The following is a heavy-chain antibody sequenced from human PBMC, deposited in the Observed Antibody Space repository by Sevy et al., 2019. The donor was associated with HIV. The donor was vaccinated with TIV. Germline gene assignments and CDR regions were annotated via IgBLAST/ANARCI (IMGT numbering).Heavy chain of an antibody. D-gene: IGHD3-10*01. V-gene: IGHV1-8*01. CDR1: GYTFTSYD. Sequence: ASVKVSCKASGYTFTSYDINWVRQATGQGLEWMGWMNPNSGNTGYAQKFQGRVTMTRNTSISTAYMELSSLRSEDTAVYYCARGYGSGSYYNVDPRYYYCYGMDVWGQGTTVTVSS. CDR2: MNPNSGNT. CDR3: ARGYGSGSYYNVDPRYYYCYGMDV. J-gene: IGHJ6*02.